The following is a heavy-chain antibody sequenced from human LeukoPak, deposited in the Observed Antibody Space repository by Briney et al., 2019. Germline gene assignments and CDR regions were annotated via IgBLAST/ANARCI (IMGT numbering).Heavy chain of an antibody. V-gene: IGHV3-23*01. CDR1: GFTFSSYA. CDR3: AKKVGATPLSYHYYYYMDV. D-gene: IGHD1-26*01. Sequence: PGGSLRLSCAASGFTFSSYAMSWVRQAPGKGLEWVSAISGSGGSTYYADSVKGRFTISRDNSKNTLYLQMNSLRAEDTAVYYCAKKVGATPLSYHYYYYMDVWGKGTTVTVSS. CDR2: ISGSGGST. J-gene: IGHJ6*03.